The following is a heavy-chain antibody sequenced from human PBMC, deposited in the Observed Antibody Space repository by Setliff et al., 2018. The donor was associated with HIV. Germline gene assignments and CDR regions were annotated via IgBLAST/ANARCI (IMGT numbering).Heavy chain of an antibody. V-gene: IGHV3-30*02. CDR1: GFTFSAHG. Sequence: GESLKISCAASGFTFSAHGMHWVRQAPGRGLEWVAFINYDESSEYYVDSVKGRVTISRDNSKNTVDLRMNSLRAEDTAVYYCAKDGDYSNWDYDAFDIWGQGTMVT. CDR2: INYDESSE. D-gene: IGHD1-7*01. J-gene: IGHJ3*02. CDR3: AKDGDYSNWDYDAFDI.